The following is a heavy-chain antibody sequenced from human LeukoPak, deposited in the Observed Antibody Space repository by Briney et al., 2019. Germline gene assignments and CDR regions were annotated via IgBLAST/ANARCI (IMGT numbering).Heavy chain of an antibody. V-gene: IGHV3-33*01. CDR2: IWYDGNNK. Sequence: PGGSLRLSCAASGFTFSSYGFHWVRQAPGKGLEWVAVIWYDGNNKYYADSVKGRFTISRDNSKNTLYLQMNSLRAEDTAVYYCARDGGYFYDSTAYYIDYWGQGTLVTVSS. CDR3: ARDGGYFYDSTAYYIDY. D-gene: IGHD3-22*01. J-gene: IGHJ4*02. CDR1: GFTFSSYG.